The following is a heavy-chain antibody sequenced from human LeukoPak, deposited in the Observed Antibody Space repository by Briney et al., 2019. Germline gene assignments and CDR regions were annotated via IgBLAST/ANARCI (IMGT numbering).Heavy chain of an antibody. D-gene: IGHD4-23*01. V-gene: IGHV4-4*07. J-gene: IGHJ4*02. CDR2: MAQSGNT. CDR1: GDFISPHR. CDR3: ARDTTVVSRWAY. Sequence: SETLSLTCTVSGDFISPHRLSWIRQPAGKGLEFVGRMAQSGNTDYNPSLRSRLTMSLDTSKKQFPLKLSSVTAADTAVYYCARDTTVVSRWAYWGQGTLVTVSS.